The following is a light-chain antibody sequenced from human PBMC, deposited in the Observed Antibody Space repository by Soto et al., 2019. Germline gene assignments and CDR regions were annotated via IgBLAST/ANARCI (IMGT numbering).Light chain of an antibody. CDR1: QSLSSRS. Sequence: EIVLTQSPGTLSLSPGERATLSCRASQSLSSRSLAWYQQKPGQAPRLLIYGAYSRATDIPDRFSGSGSGTDFTLTISRLEPEDFAVYYCQQYGSSLPFTFGPGTKVDIK. J-gene: IGKJ3*01. CDR3: QQYGSSLPFT. V-gene: IGKV3-20*01. CDR2: GAY.